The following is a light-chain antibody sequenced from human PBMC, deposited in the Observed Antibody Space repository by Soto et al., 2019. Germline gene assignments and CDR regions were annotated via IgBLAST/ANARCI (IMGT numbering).Light chain of an antibody. V-gene: IGKV3-11*01. J-gene: IGKJ5*01. CDR3: QQHSNWPPIT. CDR2: DAS. Sequence: IVLTHSPAALSFSPRERATPSFRASQSISNYVAWYQQKPGQAPRLLIYDASDRATGIPGRFSGSGSGTDFTLTISSLEPEDFAVYYCQQHSNWPPITFGQGTRLEIK. CDR1: QSISNY.